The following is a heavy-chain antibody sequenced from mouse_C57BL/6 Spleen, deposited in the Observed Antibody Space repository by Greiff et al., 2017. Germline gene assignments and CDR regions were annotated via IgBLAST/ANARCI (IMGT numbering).Heavy chain of an antibody. J-gene: IGHJ4*01. V-gene: IGHV1-53*01. Sequence: QVQLKQPGTELVKPGASVKLSCKASGYTFTSYWMHWVKQRPGQGLEWIGNINPSNGGTNYNEKFKSKATLTVDKSSSTAYMQLSSLTSEDSAVYYCARSDYDGYHYYAMDYWGQGTSVTVSS. CDR2: INPSNGGT. CDR3: ARSDYDGYHYYAMDY. D-gene: IGHD2-3*01. CDR1: GYTFTSYW.